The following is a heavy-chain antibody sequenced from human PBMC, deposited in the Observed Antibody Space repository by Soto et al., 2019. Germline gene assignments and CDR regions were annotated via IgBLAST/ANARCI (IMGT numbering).Heavy chain of an antibody. J-gene: IGHJ4*02. Sequence: SETLSLTCSVSGFSIRSNIYYWGWIRRPPGKGLEWIATVHYSGSTYYTPSLKNRVTISADTSNNQFSLRLNSVTAADTAVYYCARQHYYDSSGYYTWNWGQGTLVTVSS. CDR3: ARQHYYDSSGYYTWN. CDR2: VHYSGST. D-gene: IGHD3-22*01. V-gene: IGHV4-39*01. CDR1: GFSIRSNIYY.